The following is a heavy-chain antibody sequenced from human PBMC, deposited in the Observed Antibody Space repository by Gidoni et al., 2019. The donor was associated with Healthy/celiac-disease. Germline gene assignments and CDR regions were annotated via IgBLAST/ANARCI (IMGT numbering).Heavy chain of an antibody. J-gene: IGHJ3*02. CDR1: GFTFRSYA. CDR2: ISYDGSNK. D-gene: IGHD3-22*01. V-gene: IGHV3-30*04. Sequence: QVPPVAHGGRVVSPARALGPSCAASGFTFRSYAMHWVSDAPGKGLECVAVISYDGSNKDDADAVKGRFTISRDNSKNTLYLQMNRLRAEDTAVYYCARDYHYYDSSGDYYGFAPPDAFDIWGQGTMVTVSS. CDR3: ARDYHYYDSSGDYYGFAPPDAFDI.